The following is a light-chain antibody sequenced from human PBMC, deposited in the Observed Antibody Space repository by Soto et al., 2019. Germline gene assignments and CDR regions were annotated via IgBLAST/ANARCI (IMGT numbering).Light chain of an antibody. J-gene: IGKJ1*01. CDR3: QQYKSHWT. CDR2: KAS. V-gene: IGKV1-5*03. CDR1: QSVSPW. Sequence: DIQLTQSPSTLSASVGDRVTITCRASQSVSPWLAWYQQKPRKAPKLLISKASSSESGVPSRFTGSGSGTDFTLTISSLQPDDFATYYCQQYKSHWTFGQGTKVEIK.